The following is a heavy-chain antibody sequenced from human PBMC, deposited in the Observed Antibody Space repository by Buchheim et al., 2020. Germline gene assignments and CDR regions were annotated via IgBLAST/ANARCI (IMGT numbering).Heavy chain of an antibody. CDR3: ARVRGRNYDFWSGYYTIRIYYGMDV. J-gene: IGHJ6*02. V-gene: IGHV3-48*01. CDR1: GFTFSSYS. Sequence: EVQLVESGGGLVQPGGSLRLSCAASGFTFSSYSMNWVRQAPGKGLEWVSYISSSSSTIYYADSVKGRFTISRDNAKNSLYLQMNSLRAEDTAVYYCARVRGRNYDFWSGYYTIRIYYGMDVWGQGTT. D-gene: IGHD3-3*01. CDR2: ISSSSSTI.